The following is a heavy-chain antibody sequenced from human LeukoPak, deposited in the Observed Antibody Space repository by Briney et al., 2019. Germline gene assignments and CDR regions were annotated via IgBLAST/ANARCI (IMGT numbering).Heavy chain of an antibody. V-gene: IGHV3-11*04. CDR3: AKDPATQWLVRVY. D-gene: IGHD6-19*01. CDR2: ISDSGFTT. Sequence: PGGSLRLSCAASGFIINDYFMTWIRQAPGKGLEWVTDISDSGFTTYYADSVKGRFTISRDNSKNTLYLQMNSLRAEDTAVYYCAKDPATQWLVRVYWGQGTLVTVSS. J-gene: IGHJ4*02. CDR1: GFIINDYF.